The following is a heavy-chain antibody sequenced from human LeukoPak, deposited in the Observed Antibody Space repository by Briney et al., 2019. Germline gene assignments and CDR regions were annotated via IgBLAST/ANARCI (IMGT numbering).Heavy chain of an antibody. D-gene: IGHD6-13*01. CDR2: IYNSGST. CDR3: AREGYSSNWYDY. CDR1: GGSISSYY. Sequence: SETLSLTCTVSGGSISSYYWSWIRQPPGKGLECIGYIYNSGSTNYNPSLKSRVSISVDTSKNQFSLKLSSVTAADTAVYYCAREGYSSNWYDYWGQGTLVTVSS. V-gene: IGHV4-4*08. J-gene: IGHJ5*01.